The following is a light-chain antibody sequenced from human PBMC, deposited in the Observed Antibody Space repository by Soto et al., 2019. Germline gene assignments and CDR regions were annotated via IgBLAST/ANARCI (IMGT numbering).Light chain of an antibody. CDR1: QSVSSTY. CDR2: GTS. J-gene: IGKJ2*01. V-gene: IGKV3-20*01. CDR3: QLFGSSPLYT. Sequence: EIVLTQSPGTLSLSPGERATLSCRASQSVSSTYLAWYQQTPGQAPRLLIYGTSSRATGIPVRFSGSGSGTDFTITISRLEPEDFAVSYCQLFGSSPLYTFGQGTKVEIK.